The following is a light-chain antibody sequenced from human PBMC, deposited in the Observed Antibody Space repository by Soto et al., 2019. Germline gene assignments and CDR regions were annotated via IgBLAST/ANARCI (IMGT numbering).Light chain of an antibody. CDR3: QQLHDYPIT. CDR2: GAS. CDR1: QSVSSN. J-gene: IGKJ5*01. V-gene: IGKV3-15*01. Sequence: EIVMTQSPATLSVSPGERVTLSCRASQSVSSNLAWYQQKPGQAPRLLIYGASTRATGIPARFSGSGSGTELTLTISSLQPEDFATYYCQQLHDYPITFGQGTRLEIK.